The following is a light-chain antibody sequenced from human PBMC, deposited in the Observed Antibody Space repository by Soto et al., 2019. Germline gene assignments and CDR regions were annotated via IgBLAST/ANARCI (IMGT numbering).Light chain of an antibody. CDR1: QDIRSY. V-gene: IGKV1-33*01. J-gene: IGKJ5*01. Sequence: DIQMTHSPSSLSASVGDRVAITCHASQDIRSYLNWYQQKPGQAPKVLIYDASNLEVGVPSRFSGRGSGTDFTFTISSLQPEDIATYYCQQYEDLPITFGQGTRLEI. CDR3: QQYEDLPIT. CDR2: DAS.